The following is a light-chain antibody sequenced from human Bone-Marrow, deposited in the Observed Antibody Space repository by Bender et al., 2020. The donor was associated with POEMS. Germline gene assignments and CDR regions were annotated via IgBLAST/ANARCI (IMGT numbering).Light chain of an antibody. CDR1: TSDVGGFNY. Sequence: QSALTQPASVSGSPGQSITISCTGTTSDVGGFNYVSWSQHHPGEAPKLIIYDVTNRPSGVSNRFSGSKSGNTASLTISGRQAEDEADYYCAVWDDSLNGWVFGGGTKLTVL. J-gene: IGLJ3*02. V-gene: IGLV2-14*03. CDR2: DVT. CDR3: AVWDDSLNGWV.